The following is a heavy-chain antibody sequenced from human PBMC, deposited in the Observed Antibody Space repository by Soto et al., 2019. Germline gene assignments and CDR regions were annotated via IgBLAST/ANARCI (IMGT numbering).Heavy chain of an antibody. V-gene: IGHV1-2*04. Sequence: SAKACCKASGYTFTGYSMRWARQATGQGLEWMGWINPNSGGTNYAQKFQGWVTITRDTSASTAYMELSSLRSEDTALYYCARFIGGAYGMDVWGQGTTVTVSS. D-gene: IGHD2-15*01. CDR1: GYTFTGYS. CDR2: INPNSGGT. CDR3: ARFIGGAYGMDV. J-gene: IGHJ6*02.